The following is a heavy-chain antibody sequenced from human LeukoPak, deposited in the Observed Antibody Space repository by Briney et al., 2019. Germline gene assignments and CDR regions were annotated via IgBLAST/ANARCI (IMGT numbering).Heavy chain of an antibody. CDR1: GFTFSSYA. CDR2: ISYDGSNK. V-gene: IGHV3-30-3*01. CDR3: ARAGSSGWYYFDY. J-gene: IGHJ4*02. Sequence: GGSLRLSCAASGFTFSSYAMLWVRQAPGKGLEWVAVISYDGSNKYYADSVKGRFTISRDNSKNTLYLRMNSLRAEDTAVYYCARAGSSGWYYFDYWGQGTLVTVSS. D-gene: IGHD6-19*01.